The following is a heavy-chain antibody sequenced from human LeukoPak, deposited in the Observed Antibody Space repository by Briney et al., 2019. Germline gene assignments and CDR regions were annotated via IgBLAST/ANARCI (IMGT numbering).Heavy chain of an antibody. CDR2: ISAYNGNT. CDR3: ARAPPFSDYDFWSGYLPRGGTYYYYYMDV. J-gene: IGHJ6*03. Sequence: GASVKVSCKASGYTFTSYGISWVRQAPGQGLEWMGWISAYNGNTNYAQKLQGRVTMTTDTSTSTAYMELRSLRSDDTAVYYCARAPPFSDYDFWSGYLPRGGTYYYYYMDVWGKGTTVTVSS. D-gene: IGHD3-3*01. V-gene: IGHV1-18*01. CDR1: GYTFTSYG.